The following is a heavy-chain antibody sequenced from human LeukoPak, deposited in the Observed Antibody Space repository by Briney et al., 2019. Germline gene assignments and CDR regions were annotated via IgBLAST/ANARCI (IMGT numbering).Heavy chain of an antibody. CDR1: GYTFTGYY. Sequence: ASVKVSCKASGYTFTGYYIRWVRQAPGQGPEWMGWLYPHSGGTNYAQKFQGRVTMTRDTSISTAYMELSRLRSDDTAVYYCARDQVDAGSYFAFFDYWGQGTLVTVSS. V-gene: IGHV1-2*02. D-gene: IGHD1-26*01. J-gene: IGHJ4*02. CDR2: LYPHSGGT. CDR3: ARDQVDAGSYFAFFDY.